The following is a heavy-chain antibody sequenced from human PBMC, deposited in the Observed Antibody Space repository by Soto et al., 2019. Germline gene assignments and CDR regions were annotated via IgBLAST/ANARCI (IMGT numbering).Heavy chain of an antibody. D-gene: IGHD2-21*01. CDR3: ARLVNIFDIDY. J-gene: IGHJ4*02. V-gene: IGHV5-51*01. Sequence: PGESLKTSCKGSGYSFTNYWIGWVRQMPGKGLGWMGIIYVGDSDTRYSTSFQGQVTISADKSISTAYLQWSSLKASDPAMYCCARLVNIFDIDYWGQGTLVTVSS. CDR1: GYSFTNYW. CDR2: IYVGDSDT.